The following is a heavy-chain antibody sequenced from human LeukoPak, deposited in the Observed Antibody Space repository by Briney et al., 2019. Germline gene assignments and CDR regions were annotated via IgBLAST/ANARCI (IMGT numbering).Heavy chain of an antibody. J-gene: IGHJ4*02. CDR3: ARGLGGSWYYFDY. Sequence: SETPSLTCTVSGGAVSPYYWSWIRQPPGKGLEWIGFIYYSGTTNYNPSLKSRVTISVDTSKNQFSLKLSSVTAADTAVYYCARGLGGSWYYFDYWGQGALVTVSS. V-gene: IGHV4-59*02. CDR2: IYYSGTT. CDR1: GGAVSPYY. D-gene: IGHD6-13*01.